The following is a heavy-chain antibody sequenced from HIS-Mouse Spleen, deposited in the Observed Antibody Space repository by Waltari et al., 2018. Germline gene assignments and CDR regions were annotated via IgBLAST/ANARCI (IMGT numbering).Heavy chain of an antibody. J-gene: IGHJ2*01. V-gene: IGHV4-39*07. CDR3: AREIPYSSSWYDWYFDL. D-gene: IGHD6-13*01. CDR1: GGSISSSSYS. Sequence: QLQLQESVPGLVKPSETLSLTCPLPGGSISSSSYSCGWIRQPPGKGLEWIGSIYYSGSTYYNPSLKSRVTISVDTSKNQFSLKLSSVTAADTAVYYCAREIPYSSSWYDWYFDLWGRGTLVTVSS. CDR2: IYYSGST.